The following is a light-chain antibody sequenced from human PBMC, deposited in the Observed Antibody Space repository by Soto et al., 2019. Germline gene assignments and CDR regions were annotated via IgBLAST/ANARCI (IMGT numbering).Light chain of an antibody. CDR3: QQRRSWPRA. CDR1: QSVSSY. CDR2: DAS. V-gene: IGKV3-11*01. J-gene: IGKJ1*01. Sequence: EIVLTQSPATQSLSPGERATLSCRASQSVSSYLAWYQQKPGQAPRLLIYDASNRATGIPARFSGSGSGTDFTLTISSLEPEDFAVYYCQQRRSWPRAFGQGTKVDIK.